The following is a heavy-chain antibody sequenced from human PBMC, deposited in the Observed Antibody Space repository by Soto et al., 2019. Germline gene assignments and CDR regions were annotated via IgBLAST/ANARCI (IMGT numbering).Heavy chain of an antibody. V-gene: IGHV4-59*01. J-gene: IGHJ4*02. D-gene: IGHD3-3*01. CDR1: GGSISSYY. CDR3: ARGESGYDFWSGYQSAYYFDY. Sequence: SETLSLTCTVSGGSISSYYWSWIRQPPGKGLEWIGYIYYSGSTNYNPSLKSRVTISVDTSKNQFSLKLSSVTAADTAVYYCARGESGYDFWSGYQSAYYFDYWGQGTLVTVSS. CDR2: IYYSGST.